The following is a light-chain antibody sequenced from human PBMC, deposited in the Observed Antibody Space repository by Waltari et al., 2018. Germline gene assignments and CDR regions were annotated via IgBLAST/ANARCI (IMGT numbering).Light chain of an antibody. CDR2: YDS. CDR3: QVWDSNTNHVI. V-gene: IGLV3-21*04. Sequence: SSVLTQPPSVSLAPGQPASIPCGGNNIGVTSVNWYQQRPGPAPVLVIYYDSARPPGIPERFSGSNSGNTATLTISRVEAGDGADYYCQVWDSNTNHVIFGGGTKLTVL. J-gene: IGLJ2*01. CDR1: NIGVTS.